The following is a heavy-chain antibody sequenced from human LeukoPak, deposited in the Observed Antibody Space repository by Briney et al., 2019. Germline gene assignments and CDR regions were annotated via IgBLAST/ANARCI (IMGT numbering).Heavy chain of an antibody. J-gene: IGHJ4*02. D-gene: IGHD3-10*01. CDR3: ARAGRTMVRGVNRY. CDR1: GGSFSGYY. CDR2: INHNGST. V-gene: IGHV4-34*01. Sequence: SETLSLTCAVYGGSFSGYYWSWIRQPPGKGLEWIGEINHNGSTNYNPSLKSRVTISVDTSKNQFSLKLSSVTAADTAVYYCARAGRTMVRGVNRYWGQGTLVTVSS.